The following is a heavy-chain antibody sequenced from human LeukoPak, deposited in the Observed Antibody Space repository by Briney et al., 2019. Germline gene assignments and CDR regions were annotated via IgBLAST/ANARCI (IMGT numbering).Heavy chain of an antibody. CDR3: ARANPGIRYFDWLLPYFDY. D-gene: IGHD3-9*01. V-gene: IGHV3-30*02. CDR2: IRYDGSNK. Sequence: GGSLRLSCAASGFTFSSYAMSWVRQAPGKGLEWVAFIRYDGSNKYYADSVKGRFTISRDNSKNTLYLQMNSLRAEDTAVYYCARANPGIRYFDWLLPYFDYWGQGTLVTVSS. CDR1: GFTFSSYA. J-gene: IGHJ4*02.